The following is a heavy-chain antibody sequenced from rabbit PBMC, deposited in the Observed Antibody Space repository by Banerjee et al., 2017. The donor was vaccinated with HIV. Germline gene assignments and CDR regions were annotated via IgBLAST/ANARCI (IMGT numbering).Heavy chain of an antibody. CDR1: GFTLSSYW. J-gene: IGHJ4*01. CDR3: ARGPAGYAGYGYPYFNF. V-gene: IGHV1S43*01. CDR2: IDDASGRI. Sequence: QQQLEESGGGLVKPGGTLTLTCKASGFTLSSYWMCWVRQAPGKRPEWIACIDDASGRIYYASWVNGRFTISRSTSLKTVDLKMTSLTAADTATYFCARGPAGYAGYGYPYFNFWGPGTLVTVS. D-gene: IGHD7-1*01.